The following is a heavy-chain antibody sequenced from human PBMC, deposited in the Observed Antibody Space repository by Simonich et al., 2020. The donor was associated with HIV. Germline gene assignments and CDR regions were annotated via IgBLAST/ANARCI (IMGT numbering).Heavy chain of an antibody. Sequence: QVQLQESGPGLVKPSETLSLRCTVSGGSISSDYWSWIRQPPGKGLEWIGYIYYRGSTNYNPSLKSRVTISVDTSKHQVSLKLSSVTAADTAIYYCARGRPPGLSNGWYHFDFWGQGTLVTVSP. D-gene: IGHD6-19*01. CDR1: GGSISSDY. J-gene: IGHJ4*02. CDR2: IYYRGST. CDR3: ARGRPPGLSNGWYHFDF. V-gene: IGHV4-59*12.